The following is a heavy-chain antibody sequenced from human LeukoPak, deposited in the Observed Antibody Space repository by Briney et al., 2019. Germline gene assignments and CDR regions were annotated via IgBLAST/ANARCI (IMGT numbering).Heavy chain of an antibody. Sequence: SETLSLTCTVSGGSISSSSYYWGWIRQPPGKGLEWIGYIYYSGSTYYNPSLKSRVTISVDTSKNQFSLKLSSVTAADTAVYYCARDGYGGNPYFDYWGQGTLVTVSS. V-gene: IGHV4-30-4*08. CDR1: GGSISSSSYY. CDR2: IYYSGST. CDR3: ARDGYGGNPYFDY. D-gene: IGHD4-23*01. J-gene: IGHJ4*02.